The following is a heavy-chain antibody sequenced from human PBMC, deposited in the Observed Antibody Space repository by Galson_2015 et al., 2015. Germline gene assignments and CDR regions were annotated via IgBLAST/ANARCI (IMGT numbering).Heavy chain of an antibody. CDR1: GYTFTSYY. CDR2: INPSGGSA. CDR3: ARGASVTPSAIDY. J-gene: IGHJ4*02. Sequence: SVKVSCKASGYTFTSYYMHWVRQAPGQGLEWMGIINPSGGSANYAQKFQGRVTMTTDTSTSTVYVELSSLRSDDTAVYYCARGASVTPSAIDYWGQGTLVTVSS. V-gene: IGHV1-46*01. D-gene: IGHD4-11*01.